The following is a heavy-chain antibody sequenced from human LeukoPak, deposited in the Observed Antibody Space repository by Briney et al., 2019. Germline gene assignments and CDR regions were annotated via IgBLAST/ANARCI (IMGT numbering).Heavy chain of an antibody. V-gene: IGHV4-59*12. D-gene: IGHD5-12*01. CDR2: IYYSGST. Sequence: SETLSLTCTVSGGSFSSYYWSWIRQPPGKGLEWIGYIYYSGSTYYNPSLKSRVTISVDTSKNQFSLKLSSVTAADTAVYYCARDPVSYSGYSEASYWGQGTLVTVSS. CDR3: ARDPVSYSGYSEASY. J-gene: IGHJ4*02. CDR1: GGSFSSYY.